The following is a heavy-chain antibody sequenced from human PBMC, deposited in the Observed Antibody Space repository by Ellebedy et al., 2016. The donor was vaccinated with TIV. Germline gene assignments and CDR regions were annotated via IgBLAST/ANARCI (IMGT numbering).Heavy chain of an antibody. CDR2: IDSDDSDT. J-gene: IGHJ4*02. CDR3: ARLQSSMVGATVPDS. V-gene: IGHV5-51*01. Sequence: PGGSLRLSCAASGYTFTDYWVAWVRQTPGLGLAWMGIIDSDDSDTRYSPSFQGQVTISGDRSSSSTYLQWSSLRASDTAIYYCARLQSSMVGATVPDSWGQGTQVIVSS. CDR1: GYTFTDYW. D-gene: IGHD1-26*01.